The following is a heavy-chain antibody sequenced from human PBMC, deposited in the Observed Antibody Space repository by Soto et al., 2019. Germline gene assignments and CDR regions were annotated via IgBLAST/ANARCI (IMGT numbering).Heavy chain of an antibody. CDR3: AKDCSGASCGFDI. CDR1: GYTFGNYG. D-gene: IGHD2-15*01. Sequence: QVQLVQSGTEVKKPGASVKVSCKASGYTFGNYGISWVRQAPGQGLEWVGWLSVYHGNTVHAQKFRGRVNMTTDTSTSTAYMELGSLKSDDTAIYYCAKDCSGASCGFDIWGQGTLVTVSS. CDR2: LSVYHGNT. V-gene: IGHV1-18*01. J-gene: IGHJ4*02.